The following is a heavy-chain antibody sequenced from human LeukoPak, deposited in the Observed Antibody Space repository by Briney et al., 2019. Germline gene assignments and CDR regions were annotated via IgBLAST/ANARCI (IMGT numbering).Heavy chain of an antibody. D-gene: IGHD4-17*01. CDR1: GGSFSGYY. Sequence: SETLSLTCAVYGGSFSGYYWSWIRQPPGKGLEWIGEINHSGSTNYNPSLKSRVTISVDTSKNQFSLKLSSVTAADTAVHYCARGGDYGDYRYGVDYWGQGTLVTVSS. CDR3: ARGGDYGDYRYGVDY. J-gene: IGHJ4*02. CDR2: INHSGST. V-gene: IGHV4-34*01.